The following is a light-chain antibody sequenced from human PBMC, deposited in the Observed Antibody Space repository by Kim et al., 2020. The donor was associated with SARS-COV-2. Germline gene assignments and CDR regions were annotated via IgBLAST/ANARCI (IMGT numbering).Light chain of an antibody. Sequence: PARPVTLTCASRTVAVTSGYYPNWFQQKPVPAPMSLIYSTSNKHSLTPPRFSGSLLGGKAALTLSGVQPEDAAEYCCLLYYGGAVVFGGGTKLTVL. J-gene: IGLJ2*01. V-gene: IGLV7-43*01. CDR1: TVAVTSGYY. CDR3: LLYYGGAVV. CDR2: STS.